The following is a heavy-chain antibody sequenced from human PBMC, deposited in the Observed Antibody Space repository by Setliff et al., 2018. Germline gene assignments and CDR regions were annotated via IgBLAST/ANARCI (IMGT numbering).Heavy chain of an antibody. V-gene: IGHV5-51*01. Sequence: GESLKISCKGSGYRFSSHWIGWVRQMPGKGLEWMGIIYPGDSDTRYSPSFQGQVTISADKSISTAYLQWSSLKASDTAMYYCARDRGSGSYFLRYFDYWGQGTLVTVSS. CDR3: ARDRGSGSYFLRYFDY. CDR1: GYRFSSHW. CDR2: IYPGDSDT. J-gene: IGHJ4*02. D-gene: IGHD1-26*01.